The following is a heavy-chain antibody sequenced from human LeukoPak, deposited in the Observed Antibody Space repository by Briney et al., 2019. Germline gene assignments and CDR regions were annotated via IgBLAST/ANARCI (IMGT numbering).Heavy chain of an antibody. CDR2: MSAYNGNT. J-gene: IGHJ4*02. V-gene: IGHV1-18*01. Sequence: ASVKVSCKASGYTFTSYGISWVRQAPGQGLEWMGWMSAYNGNTNYAQKLQGRVTMTTDTSTSTAYMELRSLRSDDTAVYYCARDVEEYYYDSSGYYADWGQGTLVTVSS. D-gene: IGHD3-22*01. CDR1: GYTFTSYG. CDR3: ARDVEEYYYDSSGYYAD.